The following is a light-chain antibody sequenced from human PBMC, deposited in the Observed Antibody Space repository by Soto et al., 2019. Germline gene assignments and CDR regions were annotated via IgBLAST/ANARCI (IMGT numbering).Light chain of an antibody. CDR2: AAS. CDR3: QQLKSYPRT. J-gene: IGKJ3*01. V-gene: IGKV1-27*01. CDR1: QGIGNF. Sequence: DIEMTQSPSSLSASLGDTVTITCRASQGIGNFLAWYQQKPGDVPKLLIYAASTVQSGGPSRFSGSGSGTDFTLTISSLQPEDVATYYCQQLKSYPRTFGPGTKVEIK.